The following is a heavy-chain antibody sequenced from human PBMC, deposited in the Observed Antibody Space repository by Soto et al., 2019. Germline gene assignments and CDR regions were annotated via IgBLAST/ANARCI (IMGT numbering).Heavy chain of an antibody. V-gene: IGHV3-11*01. Sequence: GRSLRLPSAASGFTISDLDMSWIRQAPRKGLEWVSYISSSGSTIYYADSVKGRFTISRDNAKNSLYLQMNSLRAEDTAVYYCARSEGRDGYKFPFDYWGQGTLVTVSS. CDR1: GFTISDLD. J-gene: IGHJ4*02. CDR2: ISSSGSTI. D-gene: IGHD5-12*01. CDR3: ARSEGRDGYKFPFDY.